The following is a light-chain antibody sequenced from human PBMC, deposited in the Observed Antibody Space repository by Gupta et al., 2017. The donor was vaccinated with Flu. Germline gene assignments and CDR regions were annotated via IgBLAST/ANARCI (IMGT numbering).Light chain of an antibody. CDR1: QSVSSN. Sequence: EIVMTQSPATLSVSPGERATLSCRASQSVSSNLAWYQQKPGQAPRLLIYGASTRATGIPATFSGSGSGTEFTLTISSLQSEDFAVYYCQQENNWPYSFGQGTKLEIK. V-gene: IGKV3-15*01. CDR3: QQENNWPYS. CDR2: GAS. J-gene: IGKJ2*03.